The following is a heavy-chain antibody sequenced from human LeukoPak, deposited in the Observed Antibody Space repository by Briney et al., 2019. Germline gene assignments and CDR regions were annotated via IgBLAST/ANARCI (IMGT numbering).Heavy chain of an antibody. CDR3: ARHGSGSSFDY. J-gene: IGHJ4*02. Sequence: GGSLRLSCAASGFTFSRYGMHWVRQAPGKGLEWVAVISYDGSNKYYADSVKGRFTISRDNSKNTLYLQMNSLTSDDTAVYYCARHGSGSSFDYWGQGTLVTVSS. CDR2: ISYDGSNK. CDR1: GFTFSRYG. V-gene: IGHV3-30*03. D-gene: IGHD5-12*01.